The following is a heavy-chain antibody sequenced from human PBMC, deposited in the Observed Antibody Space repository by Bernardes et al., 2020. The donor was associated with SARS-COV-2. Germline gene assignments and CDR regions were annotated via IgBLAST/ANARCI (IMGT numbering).Heavy chain of an antibody. J-gene: IGHJ4*02. Sequence: ASVKVSCRASGYTFSGYYIHWVRQAPGQGLEWMGWINPNSGGTHYAQQFQGRVTMTGDTPISTAYMELSRLRSDDTSIYYCANDYGYNSPLFVFDFWCPGTLVTVTS. V-gene: IGHV1-2*02. D-gene: IGHD4-17*01. CDR2: INPNSGGT. CDR3: ANDYGYNSPLFVFDF. CDR1: GYTFSGYY.